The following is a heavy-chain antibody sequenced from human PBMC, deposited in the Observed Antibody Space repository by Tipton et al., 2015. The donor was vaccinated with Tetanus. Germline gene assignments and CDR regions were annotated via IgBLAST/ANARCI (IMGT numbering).Heavy chain of an antibody. D-gene: IGHD5-24*01. Sequence: SLRLSCAASGFTFSSYDMSWVRQAPGKGLEWVSVIFSDDSSTNQADSVKGRFTISRDNSKNTLYLQMNSLRAADTAIYYCAKSQRDGYFYGMDVWGQGTTVTVSS. V-gene: IGHV3-23*03. J-gene: IGHJ6*02. CDR2: IFSDDSST. CDR1: GFTFSSYD. CDR3: AKSQRDGYFYGMDV.